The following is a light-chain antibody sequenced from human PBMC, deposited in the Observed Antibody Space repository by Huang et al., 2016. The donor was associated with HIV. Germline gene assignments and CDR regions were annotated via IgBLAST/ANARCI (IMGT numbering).Light chain of an antibody. Sequence: EIMMTQSPATLSVSPGGRATLSCRASQNVRNNLAWYQQKTGQAPRLLIYATSTRASGIPARFSGSGSGTEFTLTISGLQSEDFAFYYCQQYDNWPPGLTFGGGTKIEI. CDR1: QNVRNN. J-gene: IGKJ4*01. CDR3: QQYDNWPPGLT. V-gene: IGKV3D-15*01. CDR2: ATS.